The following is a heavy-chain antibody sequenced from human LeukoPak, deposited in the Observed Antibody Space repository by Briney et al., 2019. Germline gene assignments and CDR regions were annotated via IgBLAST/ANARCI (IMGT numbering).Heavy chain of an antibody. CDR3: AKADPGTGAFDY. Sequence: GGSLRLSCAASGFTFASYAMNWVRQAPGKGPEWVSAISGSGDTIFYADPVKGRFTVSRDNSKNTLYLQMNSLRVEDTAVYFCAKADPGTGAFDYWGQGSLVTVSS. D-gene: IGHD1-1*01. CDR1: GFTFASYA. V-gene: IGHV3-23*01. CDR2: ISGSGDTI. J-gene: IGHJ4*02.